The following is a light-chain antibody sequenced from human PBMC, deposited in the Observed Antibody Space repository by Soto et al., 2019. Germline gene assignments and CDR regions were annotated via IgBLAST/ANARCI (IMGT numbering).Light chain of an antibody. CDR2: TTS. J-gene: IGKJ1*01. Sequence: EIVMTQSPATLSVSPGERITISCRASQTVGSNLAWYQQTPGQAPRLLIYTTSSRAAGVPARFSGSGSGTEFTLPIDSLQSEDFVLYYCQQYNTWPRTFGQGTRVEIK. CDR1: QTVGSN. CDR3: QQYNTWPRT. V-gene: IGKV3-15*01.